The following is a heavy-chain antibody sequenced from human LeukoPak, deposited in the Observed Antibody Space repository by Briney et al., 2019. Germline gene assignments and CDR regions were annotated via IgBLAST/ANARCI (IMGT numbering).Heavy chain of an antibody. D-gene: IGHD2-2*01. J-gene: IGHJ4*02. CDR1: GGSISSYY. CDR2: IYYSGST. V-gene: IGHV4-59*01. CDR3: ARARGLRTLVDY. Sequence: SETLSLTCTVSGGSISSYYWSWIRQPPGKGLEWIGYIYYSGSTNYNPSLKSRVTISVDTSKDQFSLKLCSVTAADTAVYYCARARGLRTLVDYWGQGTLVTVSS.